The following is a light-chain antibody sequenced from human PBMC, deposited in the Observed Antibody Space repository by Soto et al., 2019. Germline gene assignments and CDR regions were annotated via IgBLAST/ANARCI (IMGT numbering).Light chain of an antibody. V-gene: IGLV2-14*03. CDR3: NSYTCNNTYV. CDR2: DVS. CDR1: SSDVGAFNY. Sequence: QSALTQPASVSGSPGQAITISCSGTSSDVGAFNYVSWYQQHPGKAPKLMIYDVSNRPSGVSNRFSGSKSGNTASLTISGLRAEDEADYYCNSYTCNNTYVFGTGTKLIVL. J-gene: IGLJ1*01.